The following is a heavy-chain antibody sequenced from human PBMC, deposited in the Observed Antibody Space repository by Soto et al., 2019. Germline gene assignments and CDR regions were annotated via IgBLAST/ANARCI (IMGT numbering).Heavy chain of an antibody. D-gene: IGHD6-13*01. Sequence: PGGSLRLSCGASGFPFSSYAMSWVRQAPGKGLEWVSAISGSGGSTYYADSVTGRFTISRDNAKSTRYLQKSSLRAEDTAVYYCAKGGSSWYLGGQGTLVTVSS. J-gene: IGHJ4*02. CDR1: GFPFSSYA. V-gene: IGHV3-23*01. CDR3: AKGGSSWYL. CDR2: ISGSGGST.